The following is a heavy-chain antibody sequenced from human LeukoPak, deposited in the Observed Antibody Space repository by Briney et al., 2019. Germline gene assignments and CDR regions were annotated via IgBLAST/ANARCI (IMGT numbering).Heavy chain of an antibody. J-gene: IGHJ4*02. CDR3: ARDGYNRELDY. Sequence: TSSSHYWGWIRQPPGKGLEWVSVIYSGGSTYYADSVKGRFTISRDNSKNTLYLQMNSLRAEDTAVYYCARDGYNRELDYWGQGTLVTVSS. CDR2: IYSGGST. D-gene: IGHD5-24*01. CDR1: TSSSHY. V-gene: IGHV3-53*01.